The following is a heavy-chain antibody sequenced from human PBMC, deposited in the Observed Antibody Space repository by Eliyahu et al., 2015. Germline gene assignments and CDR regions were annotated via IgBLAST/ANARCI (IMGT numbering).Heavy chain of an antibody. D-gene: IGHD3-22*01. Sequence: QVQLVQSGAEVKKPGASVKVSCKVSGYTLXELSMHWVRQAPGKGLEWMGGFDPEDGETIYAQKFQGRVTMTEDTSTDTAYMELSSLRSEDTAVYYCATRTMIGSGSVPDNWYFDLWGRGTLVTVSS. V-gene: IGHV1-24*01. CDR2: FDPEDGET. CDR1: GYTLXELS. J-gene: IGHJ2*01. CDR3: ATRTMIGSGSVPDNWYFDL.